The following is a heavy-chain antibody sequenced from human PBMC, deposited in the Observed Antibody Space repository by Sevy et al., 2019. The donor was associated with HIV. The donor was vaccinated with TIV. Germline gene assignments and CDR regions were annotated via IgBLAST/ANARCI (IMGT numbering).Heavy chain of an antibody. D-gene: IGHD2-21*02. Sequence: GGSLRLSCAASGFTFNRYGMHWVRQAPGKGLEWVAITSYDGSSKYYADTVKGRFTISRDKSKNTLYLQMDSAGVEDTAVYYCAKLDAWVSGAPTADWGQGTLVTVSS. CDR3: AKLDAWVSGAPTAD. CDR2: TSYDGSSK. V-gene: IGHV3-30*18. CDR1: GFTFNRYG. J-gene: IGHJ4*02.